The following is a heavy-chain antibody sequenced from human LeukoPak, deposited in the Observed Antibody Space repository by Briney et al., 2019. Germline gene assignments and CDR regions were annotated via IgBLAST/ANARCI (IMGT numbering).Heavy chain of an antibody. J-gene: IGHJ6*02. Sequence: GASVKVSCKGSGYTFTSYDINWVRQATGQGLEWMGWMKPNSGNSGYTQKFQGRVTMTRNTSISTAYMELSSLRSEDTAVYYCARDGSGAGGYYYYYGMDVWGQGTTVTVSS. CDR3: ARDGSGAGGYYYYYGMDV. V-gene: IGHV1-8*01. CDR2: MKPNSGNS. CDR1: GYTFTSYD. D-gene: IGHD3-10*01.